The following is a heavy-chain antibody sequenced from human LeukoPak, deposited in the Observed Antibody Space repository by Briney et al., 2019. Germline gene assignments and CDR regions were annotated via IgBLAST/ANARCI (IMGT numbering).Heavy chain of an antibody. J-gene: IGHJ4*02. V-gene: IGHV3-7*01. CDR3: VRDPGYSTFDY. Sequence: GGSMRFCWAGGGFFFSNYWMAGGRMAAGRGLEWVANMKEDGGEINYVVSVKGRFTISRNNAKHSLNLQTNSPTVDDTAVYYSVRDPGYSTFDYWGQGTLVIVSS. CDR1: GFFFSNYW. CDR2: MKEDGGEI. D-gene: IGHD4-23*01.